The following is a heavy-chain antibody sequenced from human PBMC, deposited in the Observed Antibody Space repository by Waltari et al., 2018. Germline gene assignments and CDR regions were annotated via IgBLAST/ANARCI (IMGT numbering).Heavy chain of an antibody. Sequence: EVQLVESGGGLVQPGGSLSLSCAASGFQFSSHWMNWFRQAPGKGLEWVALINQDGSGTYYVDSLKGRFTISRDNAKNSLYLQMNSLRVEDTAIYYCARDRGWGWLDPWGQGTLVTVSS. CDR3: ARDRGWGWLDP. CDR2: INQDGSGT. V-gene: IGHV3-7*01. CDR1: GFQFSSHW. J-gene: IGHJ5*02. D-gene: IGHD3-10*01.